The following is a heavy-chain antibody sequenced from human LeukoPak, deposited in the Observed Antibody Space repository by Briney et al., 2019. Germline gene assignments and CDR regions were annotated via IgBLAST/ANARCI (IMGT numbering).Heavy chain of an antibody. D-gene: IGHD3-10*01. CDR1: GGSISSYY. CDR2: IYTSGST. Sequence: PSETLSLPCTVAGGSISSYYWSWIRQPAGKGLEWIGRIYTSGSTNYNPSLKRRVTISVDKSKNQFSLKLSSVTAADTAVYYCARGGSQYFDLWGRGTLVTVSS. V-gene: IGHV4-4*07. J-gene: IGHJ2*01. CDR3: ARGGSQYFDL.